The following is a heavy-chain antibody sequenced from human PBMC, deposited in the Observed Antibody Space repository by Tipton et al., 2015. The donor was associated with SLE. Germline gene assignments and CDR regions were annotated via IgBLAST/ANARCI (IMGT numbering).Heavy chain of an antibody. Sequence: TLSLTCTVSGGSVSSDGYYWSWIRQHAGKGLEWIGYIHHSGSINYNPSLRSQVTMSMDTSQNQFSLKLSSVTAADTAVYYCARHMSVTYANFDVWGQGTVVTVSS. CDR1: GGSVSSDGYY. D-gene: IGHD2-21*02. CDR3: ARHMSVTYANFDV. J-gene: IGHJ3*01. CDR2: IHHSGSI. V-gene: IGHV4-61*08.